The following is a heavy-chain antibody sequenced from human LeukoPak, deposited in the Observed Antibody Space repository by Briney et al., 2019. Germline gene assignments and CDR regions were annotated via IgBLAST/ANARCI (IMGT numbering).Heavy chain of an antibody. J-gene: IGHJ4*02. CDR1: GFTFGKYW. D-gene: IGHD2-15*01. CDR3: ARDRTGGYFDY. V-gene: IGHV3-7*03. CDR2: IKLDGSEK. Sequence: PEGSLRLSCVASGFTFGKYWMSWVRQAPGKGLEWVANIKLDGSEKYYVDSMKGRFTISRDNAKNSLYLQMSSLRVEDTAVYYCARDRTGGYFDYWGQGTLVTVSS.